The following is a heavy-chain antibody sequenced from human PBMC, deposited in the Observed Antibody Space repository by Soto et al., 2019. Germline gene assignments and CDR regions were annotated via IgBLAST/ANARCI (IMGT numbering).Heavy chain of an antibody. CDR3: ARVERGTATTVVDAFDI. V-gene: IGHV4-39*01. CDR2: MYHSGRT. D-gene: IGHD1-1*01. Sequence: PSETLSLTCTVSGGSISSSIYYWGWIRQPPGKGLEWIGEMYHSGRTHFNPSLKSRVTISVDTSKNQFSLKMSSVTAADTALYYCARVERGTATTVVDAFDIWGPGTMVTVSS. CDR1: GGSISSSIYY. J-gene: IGHJ3*02.